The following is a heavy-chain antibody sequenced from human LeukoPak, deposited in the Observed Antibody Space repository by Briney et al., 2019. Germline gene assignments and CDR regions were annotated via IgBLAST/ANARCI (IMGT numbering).Heavy chain of an antibody. D-gene: IGHD3-3*01. CDR1: GYTFTGYY. J-gene: IGHJ5*02. CDR2: INPNRGGT. CDR3: ARDFDFGVVITDNWFDP. Sequence: ASVKVSCKASGYTFTGYYMHWVRQAPGQGLEWMGRINPNRGGTNYAQKFQGRVTMTRDTSISTAYMELSRLRSDDTAVYYCARDFDFGVVITDNWFDPWGQGTLVTVSS. V-gene: IGHV1-2*06.